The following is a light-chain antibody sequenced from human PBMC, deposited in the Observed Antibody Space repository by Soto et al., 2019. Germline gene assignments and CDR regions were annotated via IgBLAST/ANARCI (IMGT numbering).Light chain of an antibody. J-gene: IGKJ4*01. Sequence: EIVMTQSPATLSVSPGERATLSCRASQSVSRSLAWYQQKPGQAPRILIYGASTRAAAVPDRFSGSGSGTEFTLTISSLQSGDFAAYYCQQYDNWTPITFGGGTKVEI. V-gene: IGKV3-15*01. CDR2: GAS. CDR1: QSVSRS. CDR3: QQYDNWTPIT.